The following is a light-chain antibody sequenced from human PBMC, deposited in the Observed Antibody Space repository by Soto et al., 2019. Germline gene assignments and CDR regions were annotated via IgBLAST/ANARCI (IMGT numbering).Light chain of an antibody. V-gene: IGKV3-20*01. CDR3: QQYGSSPRT. J-gene: IGKJ1*01. CDR1: QSVSSSY. Sequence: EIVLTQSPGTLSLSPGERATLSCRASQSVSSSYLAGYQQKPGQAPRLLIYDASSRATSIPDRFSGSGSGTDFTLTISRLEPEDFAVYYCQQYGSSPRTFGQGTKVEIK. CDR2: DAS.